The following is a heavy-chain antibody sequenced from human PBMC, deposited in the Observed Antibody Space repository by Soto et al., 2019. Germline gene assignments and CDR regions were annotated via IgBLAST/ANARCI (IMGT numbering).Heavy chain of an antibody. D-gene: IGHD7-27*01. J-gene: IGHJ6*02. Sequence: QSGGSLRLSCAASGFFFSSYAMTWVRLAPGKGLECVSSISTGGGTYYADSVKGQFTISRDNSKNSLYLQMSGLRADDTAVYYCAKASATGKSDGMDVWGQGTTVTVLL. CDR2: ISTGGGT. CDR3: AKASATGKSDGMDV. CDR1: GFFFSSYA. V-gene: IGHV3-23*01.